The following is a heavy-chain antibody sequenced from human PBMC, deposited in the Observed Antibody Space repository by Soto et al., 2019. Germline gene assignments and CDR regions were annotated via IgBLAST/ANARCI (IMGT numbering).Heavy chain of an antibody. CDR3: AKGDSRVGGVFDI. Sequence: SQRLSCAASGFTFRGYGRHWVRQAPGKGLEWVSGISWNSGSIGYADSVKGRFTISRDNAKNSLYLQMNSLRAEDTALYYCAKGDSRVGGVFDIWGQGTMVTVSS. CDR2: ISWNSGSI. CDR1: GFTFRGYG. J-gene: IGHJ3*02. V-gene: IGHV3-9*01. D-gene: IGHD3-16*01.